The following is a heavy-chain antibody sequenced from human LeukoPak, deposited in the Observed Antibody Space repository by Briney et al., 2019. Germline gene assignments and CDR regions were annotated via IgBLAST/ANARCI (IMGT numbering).Heavy chain of an antibody. CDR2: IFPADSDT. D-gene: IGHD4-17*01. CDR1: GYSFTNFW. J-gene: IGHJ6*03. CDR3: ARLNGDYPRFYYYMDV. Sequence: GESLKISCKASGYSFTNFWIGWVRQMPGKGLEWMGIIFPADSDTTYSPSFEGQVTISADKSISTAYLQWSSLKASDTAIYYCARLNGDYPRFYYYMDVWGKGITVTVSS. V-gene: IGHV5-51*01.